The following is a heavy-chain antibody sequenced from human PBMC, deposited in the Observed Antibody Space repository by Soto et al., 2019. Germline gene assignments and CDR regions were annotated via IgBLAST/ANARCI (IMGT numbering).Heavy chain of an antibody. CDR1: GYTFASYG. V-gene: IGHV1-18*04. D-gene: IGHD2-15*01. CDR3: ARAYCSGGSSICKTYYFDY. CDR2: ISAYNGNT. J-gene: IGHJ4*02. Sequence: ASVKVSCKASGYTFASYGISWVRQAPGQGLEWMGWISAYNGNTNYAQKLQGRVTMTTDTSTSTAYMELRSLRSDDTAVYYCARAYCSGGSSICKTYYFDYWGQGTLVTVSS.